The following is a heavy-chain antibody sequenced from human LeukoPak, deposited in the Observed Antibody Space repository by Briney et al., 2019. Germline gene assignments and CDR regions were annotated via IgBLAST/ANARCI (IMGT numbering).Heavy chain of an antibody. J-gene: IGHJ4*02. D-gene: IGHD1-7*01. CDR2: INPDGSTI. CDR3: ATAGNYRFDY. Sequence: PVGSLRLSCAASGFTFSNYWVHWVRQAPGKGLVWVSRINPDGSTINYADSVKGRFTISRNNAKNTLYLQMNSLRAEDTAVYYCATAGNYRFDYWGQGTLVTVSS. CDR1: GFTFSNYW. V-gene: IGHV3-74*01.